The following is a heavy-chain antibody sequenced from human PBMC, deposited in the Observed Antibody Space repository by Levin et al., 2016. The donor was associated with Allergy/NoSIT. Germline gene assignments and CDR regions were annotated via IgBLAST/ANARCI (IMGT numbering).Heavy chain of an antibody. Sequence: SETLSLTCTVSGGSISRSNWWTWVRQPPGKGLEWIGEIYHSGSSSYNLSLRSRVTISVDKSKNQFSLNLSSVTAADTAVYYCVRLHAVGGGDDWGQGILVTVSS. J-gene: IGHJ4*02. CDR3: VRLHAVGGGDD. CDR1: GGSISRSNW. D-gene: IGHD3-3*01. V-gene: IGHV4-4*02. CDR2: IYHSGSS.